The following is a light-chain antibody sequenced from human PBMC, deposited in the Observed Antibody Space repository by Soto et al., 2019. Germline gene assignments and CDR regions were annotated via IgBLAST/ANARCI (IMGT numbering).Light chain of an antibody. V-gene: IGKV1-13*02. J-gene: IGKJ5*01. Sequence: AIQLTQSPSTLSTSVGDRVTITCRASQGISSALAWYQQKPGKTPKLLIYDASSLESGVPSRFSGSGSGTDFTHTISSLQPEDFATYYCQQFNSYPHTFGQGTRLEIK. CDR3: QQFNSYPHT. CDR2: DAS. CDR1: QGISSA.